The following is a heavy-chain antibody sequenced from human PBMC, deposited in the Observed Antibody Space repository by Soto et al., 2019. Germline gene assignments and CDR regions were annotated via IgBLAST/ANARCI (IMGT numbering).Heavy chain of an antibody. CDR1: GGTFSSYT. CDR2: IIPILGIA. V-gene: IGHV1-69*08. J-gene: IGHJ5*02. CDR3: ARDPLVAAAGTNWFDH. Sequence: QVQLVQSGAEVKKPGSSVKVSCKASGGTFSSYTISWVRQAPGQGLEWMGRIIPILGIANYAQKFQGRVTITADKSTSTDYMELRRLKSEDTAVYYCARDPLVAAAGTNWFDHWGQGTLVTVSS. D-gene: IGHD6-13*01.